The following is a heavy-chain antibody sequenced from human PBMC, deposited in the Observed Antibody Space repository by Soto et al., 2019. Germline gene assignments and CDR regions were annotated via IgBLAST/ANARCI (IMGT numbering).Heavy chain of an antibody. J-gene: IGHJ4*02. CDR1: GGSISSGDYY. D-gene: IGHD3-16*01. Sequence: QVQLQESGPGLVKPSQTLSLTCTVSGGSISSGDYYWSWIRQPPGKGLEWIAEINHGGSTNYNPSLNSRVTISVDTSNNQFSLKLTSVTAADTAVYYCARGGRRRPGGYFDYWGQGTLVTVSS. CDR2: INHGGST. CDR3: ARGGRRRPGGYFDY. V-gene: IGHV4-30-4*01.